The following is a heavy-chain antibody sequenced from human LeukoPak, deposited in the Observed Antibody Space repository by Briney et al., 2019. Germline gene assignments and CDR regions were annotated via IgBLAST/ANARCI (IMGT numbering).Heavy chain of an antibody. J-gene: IGHJ3*02. V-gene: IGHV1-2*02. CDR3: ARAGSVWGSYRHDAFDI. CDR2: INPNTGDT. D-gene: IGHD3-16*02. Sequence: ASVKVSCKASGYTFTSYGISWVRQAPGQGLEWMAWINPNTGDTNYPQKFQGRVTMTRDTPIRTVYMELTRLTSDDTAVYYCARAGSVWGSYRHDAFDIWGQGTMVTVSS. CDR1: GYTFTSYG.